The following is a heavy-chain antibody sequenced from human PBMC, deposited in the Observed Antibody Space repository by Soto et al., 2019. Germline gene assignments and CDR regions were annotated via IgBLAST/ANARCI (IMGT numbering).Heavy chain of an antibody. CDR3: AKDVGPTRPYFDY. CDR1: GFTFSSYG. CDR2: VSYDGSTK. J-gene: IGHJ4*02. D-gene: IGHD6-6*01. V-gene: IGHV3-30*18. Sequence: GGSLRLSCAASGFTFSSYGMHWVRQAPGKGLEWVAVVSYDGSTKYYADSVKGRFTISRDNSKNTLYLQMNSLRGEDTAVYYCAKDVGPTRPYFDYWGQGTLVTVSS.